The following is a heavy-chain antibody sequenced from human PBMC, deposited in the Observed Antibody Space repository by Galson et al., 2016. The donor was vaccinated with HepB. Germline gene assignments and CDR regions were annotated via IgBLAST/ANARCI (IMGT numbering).Heavy chain of an antibody. V-gene: IGHV1-69*13. CDR2: IIPIFGPA. CDR1: GDTFSTYA. CDR3: ARGGVIAVAGWVGGWLDP. J-gene: IGHJ5*02. Sequence: SVKVSCKAPGDTFSTYAFNWVRQAPGQGLEWVGGIIPIFGPANYAQKFQGRITITADESTRTVYMELGSLRSDDTAVYYCARGGVIAVAGWVGGWLDPWGQGTLVTVSS. D-gene: IGHD6-19*01.